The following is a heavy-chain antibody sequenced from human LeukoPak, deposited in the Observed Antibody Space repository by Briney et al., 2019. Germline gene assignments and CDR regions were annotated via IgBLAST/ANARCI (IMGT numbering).Heavy chain of an antibody. CDR1: GCSFNSGSYY. Sequence: SGTLSITCTVSGCSFNSGSYYWSWILQHPGKGLEWIRYIYYTGITNYNPSLKRRVTISVDTSKNQFSLNLNSVTAADTAVYYCATSQCGSDCYLAGDYWGQGTLVIVSS. CDR2: IYYTGIT. V-gene: IGHV4-61*01. D-gene: IGHD2-21*02. CDR3: ATSQCGSDCYLAGDY. J-gene: IGHJ4*02.